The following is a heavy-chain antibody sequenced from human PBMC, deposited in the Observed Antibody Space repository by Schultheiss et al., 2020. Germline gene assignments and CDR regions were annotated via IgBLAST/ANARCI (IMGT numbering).Heavy chain of an antibody. Sequence: SVKVSCKASGGTFSSYAISWVRQAPGQGLEWMGGIIPIFGTANYAQKFQGRVTITADKSTSTAYMELSSLRSEDTAVYYCLLDGSGMFQHWGQGTLVNVSS. CDR1: GGTFSSYA. D-gene: IGHD3-10*01. J-gene: IGHJ1*01. CDR2: IIPIFGTA. V-gene: IGHV1-69*06. CDR3: LLDGSGMFQH.